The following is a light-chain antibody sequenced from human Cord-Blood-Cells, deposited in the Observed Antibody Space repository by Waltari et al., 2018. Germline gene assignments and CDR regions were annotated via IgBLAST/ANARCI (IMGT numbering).Light chain of an antibody. CDR2: GKN. J-gene: IGLJ3*02. V-gene: IGLV3-19*01. Sequence: SSELTQDPAVSVALGQTVGITCQGDSLRSYYASWYQQKPGQAPVLVIYGKNNRPSGIPDRFSSSSSGNTASLTITGAQAEDEADYYCNSRDSSGNHLVFGGGTKLTVL. CDR1: SLRSYY. CDR3: NSRDSSGNHLV.